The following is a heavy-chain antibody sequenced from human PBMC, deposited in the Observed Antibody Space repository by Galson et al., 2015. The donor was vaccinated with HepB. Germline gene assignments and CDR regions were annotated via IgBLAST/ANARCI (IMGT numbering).Heavy chain of an antibody. V-gene: IGHV4-61*01. CDR1: GGSVSSGSYY. CDR3: AREGRGGARYFDY. CDR2: TYYSGST. D-gene: IGHD1-26*01. J-gene: IGHJ4*02. Sequence: ETLSLTCTVSGGSVSSGSYYWSWIRQPPGKGLEWIGYTYYSGSTNYNPSLKSRVTISVDTSKNQFSLKLSSVTAADTAVYYCAREGRGGARYFDYWGQGTLVTVSS.